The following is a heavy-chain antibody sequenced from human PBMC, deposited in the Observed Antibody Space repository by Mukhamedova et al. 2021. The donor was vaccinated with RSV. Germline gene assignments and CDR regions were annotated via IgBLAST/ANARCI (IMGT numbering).Heavy chain of an antibody. D-gene: IGHD3-3*01. CDR2: IWHDGSNK. CDR3: ARDQGWSQLLQY. Sequence: FGNYGMHWVRQAPGKGLEWVALIWHDGSNKYYADSVKGRFTISKDNSRNTLYLQMNSLRAEDTALYYCARDQGWSQLLQYWGQGTL. CDR1: FGNYG. V-gene: IGHV3-33*01. J-gene: IGHJ4*02.